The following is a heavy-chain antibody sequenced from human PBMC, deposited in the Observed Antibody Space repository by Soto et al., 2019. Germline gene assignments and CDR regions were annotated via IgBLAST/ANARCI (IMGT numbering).Heavy chain of an antibody. CDR1: GYTFNKFG. CDR2: ISVYNGNT. V-gene: IGHV1-18*01. D-gene: IGHD3-10*01. CDR3: ARGNVLLWVGELLD. J-gene: IGHJ4*02. Sequence: QVHLLQSGAEVKKPGASVKVSCKASGYTFNKFGITWVRQAPGQGLEWMGWISVYNGNTIYIEKLRGRDTMTRDSSTSTAYMGLRSLQSDDTAVYYCARGNVLLWVGELLDWGQGNLVTVSS.